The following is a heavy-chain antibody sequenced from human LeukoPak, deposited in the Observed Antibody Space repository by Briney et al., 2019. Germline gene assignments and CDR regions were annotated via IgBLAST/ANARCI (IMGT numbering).Heavy chain of an antibody. Sequence: SETLSLTCTVSGGSISSYYWSWIRQRPGKGLECIGYIYYSGSTNYNPSLKSRVTISVDTSKNQFSLKLSSVTAADTAVYYCARVGEIISSSWYSFDYWGQGTLVTVSS. D-gene: IGHD6-13*01. CDR1: GGSISSYY. V-gene: IGHV4-59*01. CDR3: ARVGEIISSSWYSFDY. CDR2: IYYSGST. J-gene: IGHJ4*02.